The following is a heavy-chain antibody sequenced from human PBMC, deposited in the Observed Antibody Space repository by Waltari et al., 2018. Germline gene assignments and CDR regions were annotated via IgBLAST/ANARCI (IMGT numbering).Heavy chain of an antibody. CDR2: IIPIFGTA. CDR3: ARDCGGDCYSSDYWYFDL. D-gene: IGHD2-21*02. CDR1: GGTFSSYA. J-gene: IGHJ2*01. Sequence: QVQLVQSGAEVKKPGSSVKVSCKASGGTFSSYAISWVRQAPGQGLEWMGGIIPIFGTANYAQKFQGRVTITADESTSTAYMELSSLRSEDTAVYYYARDCGGDCYSSDYWYFDLWGRGTLVTVSS. V-gene: IGHV1-69*01.